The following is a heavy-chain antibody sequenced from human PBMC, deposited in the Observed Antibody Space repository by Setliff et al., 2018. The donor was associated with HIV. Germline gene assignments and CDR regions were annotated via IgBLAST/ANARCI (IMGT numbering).Heavy chain of an antibody. V-gene: IGHV1-8*01. J-gene: IGHJ6*03. CDR2: INPNSDNT. Sequence: ASVKVSCKASGYAFNSYTLNWVRQATGRGLEWMGWINPNSDNTAYAQKFQGRLTMTRNTSTGTVYMELSSLRSEDTAVYYCARICRTPYYYYYMDVWGKGTTVTVSS. CDR1: GYAFNSYT. D-gene: IGHD2-15*01. CDR3: ARICRTPYYYYYMDV.